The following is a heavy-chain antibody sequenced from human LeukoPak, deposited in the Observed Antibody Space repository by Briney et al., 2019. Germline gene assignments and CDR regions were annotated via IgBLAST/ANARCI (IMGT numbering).Heavy chain of an antibody. CDR1: GVSISSYY. J-gene: IGHJ4*02. V-gene: IGHV4-59*01. Sequence: PSETLSLTCTVSGVSISSYYWSWIRQPPGKGLEWIGYIYYSGSTNYNPSLKSRVTISVDTSKNQFSLKLSSVTAADTAVYYCARERRLDYWGQGTLVTVSS. D-gene: IGHD1-1*01. CDR3: ARERRLDY. CDR2: IYYSGST.